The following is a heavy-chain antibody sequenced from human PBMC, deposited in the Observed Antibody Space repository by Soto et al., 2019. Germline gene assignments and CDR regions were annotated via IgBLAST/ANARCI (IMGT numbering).Heavy chain of an antibody. J-gene: IGHJ6*02. Sequence: VESVKISGNGSGDSCTSYWISWGRQMPWKGLEWMGRIDPSDSYTNYSPSFQGHVTISADKSISTAYLQWSSLKASDTAMYYCARQYIAAARYYYGMDVWGQGATVTGPS. CDR3: ARQYIAAARYYYGMDV. CDR1: GDSCTSYW. CDR2: IDPSDSYT. D-gene: IGHD6-13*01. V-gene: IGHV5-10-1*01.